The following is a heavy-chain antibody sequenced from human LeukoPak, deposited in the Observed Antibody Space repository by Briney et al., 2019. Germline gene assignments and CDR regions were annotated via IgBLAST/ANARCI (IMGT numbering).Heavy chain of an antibody. V-gene: IGHV3-7*01. Sequence: GGSLRLSCAASGFTFSSHWMKWVRQAPGKGPEWVATIKYDGSEKYYVDSVKGLFTISRDNAKNSLYLQTDSLRAEDTAVYYCVRGSSGWKGGDYWGQGTLVTVSS. CDR1: GFTFSSHW. CDR2: IKYDGSEK. D-gene: IGHD6-19*01. CDR3: VRGSSGWKGGDY. J-gene: IGHJ4*02.